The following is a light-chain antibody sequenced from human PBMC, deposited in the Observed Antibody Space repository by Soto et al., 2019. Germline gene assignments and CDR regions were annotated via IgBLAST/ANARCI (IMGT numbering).Light chain of an antibody. CDR1: SSDVGGYNF. V-gene: IGLV2-14*01. CDR3: SSYTSINTHV. J-gene: IGLJ1*01. CDR2: DVS. Sequence: QSALTQPASVSGSPGQSITISCTGTSSDVGGYNFVSWYQQHPGKAPKLIISDVSNRPSGVSTRFSGSKSGNTVSLTISGLQAEYEADYYCSSYTSINTHVFGTGTKVTVL.